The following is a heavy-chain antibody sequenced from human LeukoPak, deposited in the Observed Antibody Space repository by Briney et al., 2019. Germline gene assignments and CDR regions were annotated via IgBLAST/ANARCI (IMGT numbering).Heavy chain of an antibody. D-gene: IGHD3-3*01. CDR1: GYTLTELS. J-gene: IGHJ4*02. CDR2: INPSGGST. CDR3: ARGLNIRFWSPGY. Sequence: GASVKVSCKVSGYTLTELSMHWVRQAPGQGLEWMGIINPSGGSTSYAQKFQGRVTMTRDTSTSTVYMELSSLRSEDTAVYYCARGLNIRFWSPGYWGQGTLVTVSS. V-gene: IGHV1-46*01.